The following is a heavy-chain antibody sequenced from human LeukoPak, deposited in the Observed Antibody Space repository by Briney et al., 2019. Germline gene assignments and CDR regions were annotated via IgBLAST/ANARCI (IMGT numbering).Heavy chain of an antibody. CDR2: ISAYNGNT. V-gene: IGHV1-18*01. D-gene: IGHD6-13*01. CDR1: GGTFTSYG. Sequence: ASVKVSCKASGGTFTSYGISWVRQAPGQGLEWMGWISAYNGNTNYAQKLQGRVTMTTDTSTSTAYMELRSLRSDDTAVYYCARVEGIAAAGTTHYWGQGTLVTVSS. J-gene: IGHJ4*02. CDR3: ARVEGIAAAGTTHY.